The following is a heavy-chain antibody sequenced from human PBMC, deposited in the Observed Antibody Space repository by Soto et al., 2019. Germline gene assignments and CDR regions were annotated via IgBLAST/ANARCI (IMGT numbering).Heavy chain of an antibody. CDR2: INPSGDTT. D-gene: IGHD2-2*01. CDR3: AKDWCTSPNCYFEHGMAV. V-gene: IGHV1-46*01. J-gene: IGHJ6*02. CDR1: AYTFTSYY. Sequence: QVQLVQSGAEMKKPGASVKVSCKASAYTFTSYYMHWVRQAPGQGLGWMGIINPSGDTTSYAQRLQGRVIMTSATSASTVYMELSSLTSEDTAVYYCAKDWCTSPNCYFEHGMAVWGQGTTVTVSS.